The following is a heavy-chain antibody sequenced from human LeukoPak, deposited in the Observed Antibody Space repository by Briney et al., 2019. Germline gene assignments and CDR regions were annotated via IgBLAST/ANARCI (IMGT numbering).Heavy chain of an antibody. CDR3: ARDVHCSGGSCYSFWFDP. V-gene: IGHV7-4-1*02. J-gene: IGHJ5*02. D-gene: IGHD2-15*01. CDR2: INTNTGNP. Sequence: ASLKVSCKASGYTFTSYAMNWVRQAPGQGLEWRGCINTNTGNPTYAQGFTGRIVFSLDTSVSTAYLQISSLKAEDTAVYYCARDVHCSGGSCYSFWFDPWGQGTLVTVSS. CDR1: GYTFTSYA.